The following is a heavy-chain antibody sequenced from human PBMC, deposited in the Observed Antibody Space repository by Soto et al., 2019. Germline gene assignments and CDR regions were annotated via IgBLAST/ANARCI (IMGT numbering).Heavy chain of an antibody. J-gene: IGHJ2*01. CDR2: IIPIFGTA. V-gene: IGHV1-69*13. D-gene: IGHD2-2*01. CDR3: AREGYCSSTSCRYWYFDL. Sequence: PVEATSTDSRGTFRSNSLSWVRHAPGQRLEWMGGIIPIFGTANYAQKFQGRVTITADESTSTAYMELSSLRSEDTAVYYCAREGYCSSTSCRYWYFDLWGRGTLVTVSS. CDR1: RGTFRSNS.